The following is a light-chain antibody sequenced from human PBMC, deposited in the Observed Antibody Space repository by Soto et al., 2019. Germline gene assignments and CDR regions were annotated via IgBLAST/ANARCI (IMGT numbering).Light chain of an antibody. CDR2: EVS. J-gene: IGLJ3*02. Sequence: QSALTQPPSVSGSPGQSVTISCTGTSSDVGSYNSVSWYQHPPGTAPKLMIYEVSNPPSGVPDRFTGSKSGNTAPLTISGLQTEDEADYYYSSYTGSSTLTFSGGTKLTVL. CDR1: SSDVGSYNS. CDR3: SSYTGSSTLT. V-gene: IGLV2-18*02.